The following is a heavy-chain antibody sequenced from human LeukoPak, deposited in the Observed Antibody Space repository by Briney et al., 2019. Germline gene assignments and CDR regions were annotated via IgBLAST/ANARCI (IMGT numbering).Heavy chain of an antibody. CDR2: ISAYNGNT. CDR1: GYTFTSYD. CDR3: ARVPQYFDWLLSGFDY. J-gene: IGHJ4*02. Sequence: ASVKVSCKASGYTFTSYDINWVRQATGQGLEWMGWISAYNGNTNYAQKLQGRVTMTTDTSTSTAYMELRSLRSDDTAVYYCARVPQYFDWLLSGFDYWGQGTLVTVSS. D-gene: IGHD3-9*01. V-gene: IGHV1-18*01.